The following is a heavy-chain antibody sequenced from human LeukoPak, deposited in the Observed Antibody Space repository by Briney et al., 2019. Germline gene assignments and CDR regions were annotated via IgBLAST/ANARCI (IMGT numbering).Heavy chain of an antibody. D-gene: IGHD3-22*01. J-gene: IGHJ6*03. Sequence: ASVKVSCKASGYTFTSYGISWVRQAPGQGLERMGWISAYNGNTNYAQKLQGRVTMTTDTSTSTAYMELRSLRSDDTAVYYCARTHPDSSGYSYYYYYMDVWGKGTTVTVSS. CDR3: ARTHPDSSGYSYYYYYMDV. CDR1: GYTFTSYG. CDR2: ISAYNGNT. V-gene: IGHV1-18*01.